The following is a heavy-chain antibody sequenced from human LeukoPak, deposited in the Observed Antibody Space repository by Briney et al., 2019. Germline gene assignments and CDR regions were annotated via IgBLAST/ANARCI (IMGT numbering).Heavy chain of an antibody. V-gene: IGHV4-34*01. J-gene: IGHJ4*02. CDR3: ARDKYSYGFDY. CDR1: GGSFSGYY. D-gene: IGHD5-18*01. CDR2: INHSGST. Sequence: SETLSLTCAVYGGSFSGYYWSWIRQPPGKGLEWIGEINHSGSTNYNPSLKSRVTISVDTSKNQFSLKLSSVTAADTAVYYCARDKYSYGFDYWGQGTLVTVSS.